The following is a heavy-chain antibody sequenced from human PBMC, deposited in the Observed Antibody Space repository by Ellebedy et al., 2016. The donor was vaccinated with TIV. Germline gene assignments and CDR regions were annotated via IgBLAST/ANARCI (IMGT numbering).Heavy chain of an antibody. J-gene: IGHJ6*02. CDR1: GFTVSSNY. D-gene: IGHD5-12*01. CDR2: IYSGGST. CDR3: AKEFGVGYSGYDAYYYYGMDV. Sequence: GESLKISXAASGFTVSSNYLSWVRQAPGKGLEWVSVIYSGGSTYYADSVKGRFTISRDNSKNTLYLQMNSLRAEDTAVYYCAKEFGVGYSGYDAYYYYGMDVWGQGTTVTVSS. V-gene: IGHV3-53*01.